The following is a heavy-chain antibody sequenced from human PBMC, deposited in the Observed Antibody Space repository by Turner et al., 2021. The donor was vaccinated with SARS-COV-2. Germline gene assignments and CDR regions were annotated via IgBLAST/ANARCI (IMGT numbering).Heavy chain of an antibody. CDR3: SSDLSWLVVRYT. V-gene: IGHV3-53*01. CDR1: GFTVSSKY. J-gene: IGHJ6*02. CDR2: IFGGGAT. Sequence: GLIQPGGSLRLSCAASGFTVSSKYMNWVRQTPEMGREWVSVIFGGGATHYADSVKGRFTISRDNSYFFSSRRRHTRLVSDWSSDVCSSDLSWLVVRYTGGQGTTVTVSS. D-gene: IGHD6-19*01.